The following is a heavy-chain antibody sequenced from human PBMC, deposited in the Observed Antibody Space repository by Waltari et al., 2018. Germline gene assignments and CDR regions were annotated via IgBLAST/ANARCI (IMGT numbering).Heavy chain of an antibody. CDR1: GFTFSSYG. Sequence: QVQLVESGGGVVQPGGSLRLSCAASGFTFSSYGMHWVRQAPGKGLEWVAFIRYDGSNKYYADSVKGRFTISRDNSKNTLYLQMNSLRAEDTAVYYCAKDGIVGAKRHDAFDIWVKGQWSPSLQ. CDR3: AKDGIVGAKRHDAFDI. J-gene: IGHJ3*02. CDR2: IRYDGSNK. D-gene: IGHD1-26*01. V-gene: IGHV3-30*02.